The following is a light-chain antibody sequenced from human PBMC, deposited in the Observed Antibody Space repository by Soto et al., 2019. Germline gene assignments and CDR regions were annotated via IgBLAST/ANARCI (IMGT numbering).Light chain of an antibody. Sequence: EIVMTQSPATLSVSPGERATLSCRASQSVSSNLAWYQQTPGQAPKVLIYGASTRATGIPARFIGSGSGTEFTLTISSLQSEDFAVYYCQQYNIWPPLTFGGGTRVEIK. V-gene: IGKV3-15*01. CDR2: GAS. CDR1: QSVSSN. CDR3: QQYNIWPPLT. J-gene: IGKJ4*01.